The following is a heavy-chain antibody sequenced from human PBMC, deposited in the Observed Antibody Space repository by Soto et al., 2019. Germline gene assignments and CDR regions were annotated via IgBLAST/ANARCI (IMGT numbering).Heavy chain of an antibody. CDR3: ARVGGKYSGYDWFDP. J-gene: IGHJ5*02. CDR2: INPNSGGT. CDR1: GYTFTGYY. V-gene: IGHV1-2*04. Sequence: ASVKVSCKASGYTFTGYYMHWVRQAPGQGLEWMGWINPNSGGTNYAQKFQGWVTMTRDTSISTAYMELSRLRSDDTAVYYCARVGGKYSGYDWFDPWGQGTLVTVSS. D-gene: IGHD5-12*01.